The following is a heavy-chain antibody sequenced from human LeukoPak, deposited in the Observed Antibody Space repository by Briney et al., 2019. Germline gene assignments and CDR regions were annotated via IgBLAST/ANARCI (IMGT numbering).Heavy chain of an antibody. J-gene: IGHJ4*02. CDR2: ISPNGGST. CDR3: VPKGTEGY. Sequence: GXXXLXXSASXFXXSGYXXXXVRQAPGKGLEYVSAISPNGGSTYYADSVRGRFSISRDNSKNTLYLQMSSLRAEDTAVYYCVPKGTEGYWGQGTLVTVSS. CDR1: XFXXSGYX. V-gene: IGHV3-64D*06.